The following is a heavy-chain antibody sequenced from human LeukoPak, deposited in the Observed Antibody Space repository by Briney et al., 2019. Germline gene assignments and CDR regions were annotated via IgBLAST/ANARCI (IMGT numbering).Heavy chain of an antibody. Sequence: ASVKVSCKASGGTFSSYAISWVRQAPGQGLEWMGGIIPIFGTANYAQKFQGRVTITADESTSTAYMELSSLRSEDTAVYYCARSHPQLAHAFDIWGQGTMVTDSS. CDR1: GGTFSSYA. J-gene: IGHJ3*02. D-gene: IGHD6-6*01. CDR2: IIPIFGTA. CDR3: ARSHPQLAHAFDI. V-gene: IGHV1-69*13.